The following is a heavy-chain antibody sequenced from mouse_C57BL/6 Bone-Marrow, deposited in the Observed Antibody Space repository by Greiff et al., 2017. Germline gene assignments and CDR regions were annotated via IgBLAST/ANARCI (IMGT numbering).Heavy chain of an antibody. CDR1: GYTFTSYW. J-gene: IGHJ2*01. D-gene: IGHD1-1*02. CDR2: IHPNSGST. V-gene: IGHV1-64*01. Sequence: QVQLQQSGAELVKPGASVKLSCKASGYTFTSYWMHWVKQRPGQGLEWIGMIHPNSGSTNYNEKFKSKATLTVDKSSSTAYMQLSSLTSEDSAVYYCAREDLVSDFDYWGQGTTLTVSS. CDR3: AREDLVSDFDY.